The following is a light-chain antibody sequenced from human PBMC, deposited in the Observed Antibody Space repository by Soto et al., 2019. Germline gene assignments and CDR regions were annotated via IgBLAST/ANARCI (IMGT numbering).Light chain of an antibody. CDR3: NSYTSSSARV. V-gene: IGLV2-14*01. CDR1: SNDVGGFNY. Sequence: QSALTQPASVSGSPGQSITISCTGTSNDVGGFNYVSWYQQHPGKAPKLIIYEVSNRPSGVSNRFSGSKSGNTASLTISGLQAEDEADYYCNSYTSSSARVFGRGTKLTVL. J-gene: IGLJ3*02. CDR2: EVS.